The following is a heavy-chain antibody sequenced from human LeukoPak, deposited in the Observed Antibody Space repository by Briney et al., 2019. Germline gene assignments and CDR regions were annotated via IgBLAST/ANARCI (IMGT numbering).Heavy chain of an antibody. V-gene: IGHV3-23*01. CDR2: ISGSGGST. D-gene: IGHD3-22*01. CDR1: GFTFDDYA. Sequence: VQPGRSLRLSCAASGFTFDDYAMHWVRQAPGRGLEWVSAISGSGGSTYYADSVKGRFTISRDNSKNTLYLQMNSLRAEDTAVYYCAKPGAPYYYDSSGYMTWGQGTLVTVSS. CDR3: AKPGAPYYYDSSGYMT. J-gene: IGHJ5*02.